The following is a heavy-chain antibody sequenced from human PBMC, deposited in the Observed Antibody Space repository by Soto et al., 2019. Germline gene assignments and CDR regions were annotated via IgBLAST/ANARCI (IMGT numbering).Heavy chain of an antibody. CDR1: GFTFSSYA. J-gene: IGHJ4*02. CDR2: ISYDGSNK. Sequence: QVQLVESGGGVVQPGRSLRLSCAASGFTFSSYAMHWVRQAPGKGLEWVAVISYDGSNKYYADTVKGRFTITRDNAKNTLYLQMKTMRAEDTAAYYCAGDHIYSSSWNDYWGQGTLVTVSS. D-gene: IGHD6-13*01. CDR3: AGDHIYSSSWNDY. V-gene: IGHV3-30-3*01.